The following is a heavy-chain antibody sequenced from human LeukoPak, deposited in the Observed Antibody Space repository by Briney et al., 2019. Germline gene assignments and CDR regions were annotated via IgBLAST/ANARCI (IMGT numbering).Heavy chain of an antibody. CDR3: ARAYNWNDKFDY. Sequence: ASVKVSCKASGYTFISYYMHWVRQAPGQGLEWMGIINPSGGSTSYAQRFQGRVTMTRDTSTSTVYVDLSSLTSEDTAVYYCARAYNWNDKFDYWGQGTLVTVSS. CDR1: GYTFISYY. D-gene: IGHD1-1*01. V-gene: IGHV1-46*01. J-gene: IGHJ4*02. CDR2: INPSGGST.